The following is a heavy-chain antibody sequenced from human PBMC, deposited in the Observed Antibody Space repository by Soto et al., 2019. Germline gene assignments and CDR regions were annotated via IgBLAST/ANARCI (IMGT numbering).Heavy chain of an antibody. J-gene: IGHJ4*02. V-gene: IGHV1-18*01. Sequence: ASVKVSCKASGYTFTSYGIRWVRQAPGQGLEWMGWISAYNGNTNYAQKLQGRVTMTTDTSTSTAYMELRSLRSDDTAVYYCARGGEYYDFWSGPKPIYWGQGTLVTVSS. CDR3: ARGGEYYDFWSGPKPIY. CDR1: GYTFTSYG. D-gene: IGHD3-3*01. CDR2: ISAYNGNT.